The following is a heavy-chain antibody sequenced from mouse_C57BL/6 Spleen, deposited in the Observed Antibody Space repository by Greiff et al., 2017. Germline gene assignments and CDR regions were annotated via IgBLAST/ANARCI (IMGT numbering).Heavy chain of an antibody. CDR2: IYPGDGDA. D-gene: IGHD2-3*01. CDR1: GYAFSSYW. CDR3: ARSYDGHFDY. Sequence: VQLQQSGAELVKPGASVKISCKASGYAFSSYWMNWVKQRPGKGLEWIGQIYPGDGDANYNGNFTGKATLTADKSSSTAYMQLSSLTSEDSAVYSCARSYDGHFDYWGQGTTLTVSS. J-gene: IGHJ2*01. V-gene: IGHV1-80*01.